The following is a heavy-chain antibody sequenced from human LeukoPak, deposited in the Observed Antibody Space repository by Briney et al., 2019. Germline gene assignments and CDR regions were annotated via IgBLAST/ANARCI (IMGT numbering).Heavy chain of an antibody. Sequence: ASVKVSCKASGYTFTSYYMHWVRQAPGQGLEWMGIINPSGGSTSYAQKFQGRVTMTRDTSTSTVYMELSSLRSEDTAVYYCARGISETRVVIPTTDDAFDIWGQGTMVTVSS. CDR2: INPSGGST. V-gene: IGHV1-46*01. CDR1: GYTFTSYY. J-gene: IGHJ3*02. D-gene: IGHD3-3*01. CDR3: ARGISETRVVIPTTDDAFDI.